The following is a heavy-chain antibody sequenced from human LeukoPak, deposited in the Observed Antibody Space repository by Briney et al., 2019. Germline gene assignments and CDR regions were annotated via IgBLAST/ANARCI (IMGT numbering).Heavy chain of an antibody. J-gene: IGHJ4*02. CDR3: ASAVVVTMVRGAYYFDY. CDR2: IYYSGST. Sequence: PSETLSLTCTVSGGSISSSSYYWGWIRQPPGKGLEWIGSIYYSGSTYYNPSLKSRVTISIDTSKNQFSLKLSSVTAADTAVYYCASAVVVTMVRGAYYFDYWGQGTLVTVSS. D-gene: IGHD3-10*01. CDR1: GGSISSSSYY. V-gene: IGHV4-39*01.